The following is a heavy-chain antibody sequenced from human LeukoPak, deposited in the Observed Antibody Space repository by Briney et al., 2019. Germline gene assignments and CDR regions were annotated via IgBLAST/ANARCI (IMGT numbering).Heavy chain of an antibody. CDR2: FSSSGGST. CDR1: GFTFSSYA. Sequence: GGSLRLSCADSGFTFSSYAMTWVRQAPGKGLEWVSTFSSSGGSTYYADSVKGRFTISRDSSKNTLFLQMNSLRAEDTAVYYCAKYCSGGNCYSGLYWGQGTLVTVSS. J-gene: IGHJ4*02. D-gene: IGHD2-15*01. CDR3: AKYCSGGNCYSGLY. V-gene: IGHV3-23*01.